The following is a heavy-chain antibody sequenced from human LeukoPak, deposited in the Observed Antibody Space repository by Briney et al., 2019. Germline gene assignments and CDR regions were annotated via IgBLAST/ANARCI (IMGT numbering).Heavy chain of an antibody. CDR3: VRDPSYGSSWYYYMDV. V-gene: IGHV3-48*04. CDR1: EFTFVRYA. D-gene: IGHD6-13*01. J-gene: IGHJ6*03. CDR2: ISSSSFKI. Sequence: GGSLRLSCTASEFTFVRYAMNWVRQAPGKGLEWVSYISSSSFKIGYADSVKGRFTISRGNSKNSLYLQMDSLRVEDTAVYYCVRDPSYGSSWYYYMDVWGKGTTVTVSS.